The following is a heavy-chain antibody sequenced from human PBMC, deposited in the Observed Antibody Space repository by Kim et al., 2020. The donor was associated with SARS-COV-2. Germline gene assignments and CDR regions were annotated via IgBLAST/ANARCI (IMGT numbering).Heavy chain of an antibody. J-gene: IGHJ6*03. Sequence: SVKGRFTISRDNAKNSLYLQMNSLRAEDTAVYYCARASYDYYYYYYYMDVWGKGTTVTVSS. D-gene: IGHD5-12*01. CDR3: ARASYDYYYYYYYMDV. V-gene: IGHV3-7*04.